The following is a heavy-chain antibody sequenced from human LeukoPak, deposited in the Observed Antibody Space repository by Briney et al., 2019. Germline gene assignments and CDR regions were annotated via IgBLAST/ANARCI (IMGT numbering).Heavy chain of an antibody. J-gene: IGHJ4*02. D-gene: IGHD5-18*01. CDR3: VNGHWIQKGYFDY. Sequence: GSLRLSCAASGFTFSSYDMHWVRQPTAKGLEWVSAISTAGDTYYSGSAMSRFTISRENAKNSLYLQMSSLRPEDTAVYYCVNGHWIQKGYFDYWGQGTLVTVSS. CDR1: GFTFSSYD. CDR2: ISTAGDT. V-gene: IGHV3-13*04.